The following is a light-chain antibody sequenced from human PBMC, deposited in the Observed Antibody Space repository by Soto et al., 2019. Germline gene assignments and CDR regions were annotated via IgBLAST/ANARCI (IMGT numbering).Light chain of an antibody. CDR1: QSVSTSN. V-gene: IGKV3-20*01. Sequence: IVLTQSPGTLSSSPGERATLSFSSSQSVSTSNLAWYQQRPGQAPRLLIYGASRRATGIPDRFSGSGSGTDFTLTISRLEPEDLAVYYCQQYDSSVWTFGQGTKVDI. CDR2: GAS. J-gene: IGKJ1*01. CDR3: QQYDSSVWT.